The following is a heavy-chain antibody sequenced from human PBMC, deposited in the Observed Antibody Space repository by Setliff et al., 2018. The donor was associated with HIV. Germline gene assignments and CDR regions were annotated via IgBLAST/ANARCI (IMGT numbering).Heavy chain of an antibody. CDR3: VRAFDQDFHN. CDR2: VHPFHDILGSNA. J-gene: IGHJ1*01. CDR1: GYYPSIDY. Sequence: ASVKVSCKTFGYYPSIDYMHWVRQAPGRGLEWLGVVHPFHDILGSNADYAQKFQGRISITWDSSRNTLFLELGPLRSDDSATYYCVRAFDQDFHNWGQGTVVTVSS. D-gene: IGHD3-9*01. V-gene: IGHV1-46*01.